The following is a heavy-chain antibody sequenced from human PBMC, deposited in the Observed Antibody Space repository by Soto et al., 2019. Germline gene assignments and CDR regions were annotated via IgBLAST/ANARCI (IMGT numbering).Heavy chain of an antibody. CDR2: ISSDGTNK. D-gene: IGHD3-16*01. V-gene: IGHV3-30*18. CDR1: GFTFGTSF. Sequence: XVSLRLSCAACGFTFGTSFMHWVRQAPGKGLEWVALISSDGTNKFYTDSVKGRFTISRDNSKNTLYLLVSRLRPEETATYYCAKDEGENSNYYYFDFWGQGTRVTVSS. J-gene: IGHJ4*02. CDR3: AKDEGENSNYYYFDF.